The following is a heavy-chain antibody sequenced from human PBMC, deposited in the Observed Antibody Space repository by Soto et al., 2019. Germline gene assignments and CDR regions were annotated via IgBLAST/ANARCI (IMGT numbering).Heavy chain of an antibody. Sequence: PGGSLRLSCAASGFTFSSYAMSWVRQAPGKGLEWVSAISGSGGSTYYADSVKGRFTISRDNSKNTLYLQMNSLRAEDTAVYYCAKAVHYYDGSGHYRGGYFDYWGQGTLVTVSS. J-gene: IGHJ4*02. V-gene: IGHV3-23*01. CDR3: AKAVHYYDGSGHYRGGYFDY. CDR1: GFTFSSYA. D-gene: IGHD3-22*01. CDR2: ISGSGGST.